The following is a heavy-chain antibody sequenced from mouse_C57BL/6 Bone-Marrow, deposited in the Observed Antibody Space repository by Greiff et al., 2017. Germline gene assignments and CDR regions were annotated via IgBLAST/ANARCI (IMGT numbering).Heavy chain of an antibody. CDR3: ARAYYSYYYAMDY. J-gene: IGHJ4*01. CDR2: LHPNSGST. CDR1: GYTFTSYW. Sequence: QFQLQQPGAALVNPGASVKLSCKASGYTFTSYWMPWVKPRPGQGLAWIGMLHPNSGSTNYNEKFTSKATLTVDKSASTAYMQLSSLTSEDSAVYYCARAYYSYYYAMDYWGQVTSVTVSS. V-gene: IGHV1-64*01. D-gene: IGHD2-12*01.